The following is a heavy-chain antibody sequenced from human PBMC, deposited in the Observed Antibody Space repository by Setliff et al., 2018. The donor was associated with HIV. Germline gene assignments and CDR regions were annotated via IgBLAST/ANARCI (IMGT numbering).Heavy chain of an antibody. J-gene: IGHJ2*01. CDR3: ARPPRGGRWYFDL. D-gene: IGHD3-16*01. CDR1: GGSFSTYY. Sequence: PSETLSLTCTVSGGSFSTYYWSWIRQPPGKGLEWIGYIFYSGSTNYNPSLKSRVTISVDTSKNQFSLNLTSVTAADTAVYYCARPPRGGRWYFDLWGRGTLVTVSS. CDR2: IFYSGST. V-gene: IGHV4-59*08.